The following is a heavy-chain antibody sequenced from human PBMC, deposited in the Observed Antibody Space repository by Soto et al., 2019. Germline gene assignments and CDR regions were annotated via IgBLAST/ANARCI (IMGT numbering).Heavy chain of an antibody. Sequence: PGGSLRLSCAASGFTFDDYAMHWVRQAPGKGLEWVSGISWNSGSIGYADSVKGRFTISRDNAKNTLYLQMNSLRAEDTAVYYCASAGIREWLRFDGYWGQGTLVTVSS. CDR3: ASAGIREWLRFDGY. D-gene: IGHD5-12*01. V-gene: IGHV3-9*01. J-gene: IGHJ4*02. CDR1: GFTFDDYA. CDR2: ISWNSGSI.